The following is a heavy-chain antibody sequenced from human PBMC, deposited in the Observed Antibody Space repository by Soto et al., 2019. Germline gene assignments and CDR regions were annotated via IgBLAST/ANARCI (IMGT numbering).Heavy chain of an antibody. V-gene: IGHV4-59*01. J-gene: IGHJ3*02. CDR3: ARDLTTYYDSSGYYPNDAFDI. D-gene: IGHD3-22*01. CDR2: IYYSGST. CDR1: GGSISSYY. Sequence: PSETLSLTCTVSGGSISSYYWSWIRQPPGKGLEWIGYIYYSGSTNYNPSLKSRVTISVDTSKNQFSLKLSSVTAADTAVYYCARDLTTYYDSSGYYPNDAFDIWGQGTMVTVSS.